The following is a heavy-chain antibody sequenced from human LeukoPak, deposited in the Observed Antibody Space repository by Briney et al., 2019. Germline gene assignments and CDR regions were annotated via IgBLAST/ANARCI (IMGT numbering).Heavy chain of an antibody. CDR3: ARDSGWYSGPYYFDY. D-gene: IGHD6-19*01. CDR2: IWYDGSNK. CDR1: GFTFSSHG. J-gene: IGHJ4*02. V-gene: IGHV3-33*01. Sequence: GGSLRLSCAASGFTFSSHGMHWVRQAPGKGLEWVALIWYDGSNKEYADSVKGRFTISRDNSKNTLYLQMDSLRDEDTAVYYCARDSGWYSGPYYFDYWGQGTLVTVSS.